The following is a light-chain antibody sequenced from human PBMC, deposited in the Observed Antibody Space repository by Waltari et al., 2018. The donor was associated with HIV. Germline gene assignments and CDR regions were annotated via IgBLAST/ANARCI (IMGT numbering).Light chain of an antibody. CDR1: QRISSY. V-gene: IGKV1-39*01. CDR3: QQSYSAPPT. CDR2: AAF. J-gene: IGKJ2*01. Sequence: DIQMTQSPSSLSASVGDSVTITCRASQRISSYLNWYQQKPGKAPNLLISAAFNLQSGVPSRFSGGRSETDFTLTIDSLQPEDFATYYCQQSYSAPPTFGQGTKLEIK.